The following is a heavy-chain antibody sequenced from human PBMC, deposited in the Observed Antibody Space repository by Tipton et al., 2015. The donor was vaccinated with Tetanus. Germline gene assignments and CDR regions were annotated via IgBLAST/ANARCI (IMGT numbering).Heavy chain of an antibody. D-gene: IGHD5-24*01. CDR3: ARGITDGYNRRFDY. V-gene: IGHV4-4*07. CDR2: ISNGNA. CDR1: RGPISSYY. Sequence: GLVKPSETLSLTCTVSRGPISSYYWSWIRQPAGKGLEWIGHISNGNADYVPSLKSRLTLSVDLSKNQTSLNLHSVTAADAGFYYCARGITDGYNRRFDYWGQGILVAVSS. J-gene: IGHJ4*02.